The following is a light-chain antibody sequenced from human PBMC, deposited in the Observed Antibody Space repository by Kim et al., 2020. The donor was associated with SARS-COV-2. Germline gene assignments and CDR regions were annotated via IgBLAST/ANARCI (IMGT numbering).Light chain of an antibody. CDR1: QSVFYSYNNKND. CDR2: WAS. CDR3: QQYYSTPWT. Sequence: AAINCKYRQSVFYSYNNKNDLAWYQQKPGQPPKLLSYWASTRESVVPHRFNGSGSGTDFTLTISSLQGEDVAVYYCQQYYSTPWTFGQGTKVDIK. J-gene: IGKJ1*01. V-gene: IGKV4-1*01.